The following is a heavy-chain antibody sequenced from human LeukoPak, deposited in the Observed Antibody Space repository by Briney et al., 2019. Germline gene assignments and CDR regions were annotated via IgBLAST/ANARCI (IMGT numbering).Heavy chain of an antibody. V-gene: IGHV4-38-2*02. CDR3: AGTYSLYDPFDI. D-gene: IGHD6-13*01. CDR2: IYHSGNT. J-gene: IGHJ3*02. Sequence: SETLSLTCTVSNYSLSSGYYWAWIRPPPGKGLEWIGNIYHSGNTYYNPSLKSRVSLSVESSENQFSLKLSSVTAADTAVYYCAGTYSLYDPFDIWGQGTMVTVSS. CDR1: NYSLSSGYY.